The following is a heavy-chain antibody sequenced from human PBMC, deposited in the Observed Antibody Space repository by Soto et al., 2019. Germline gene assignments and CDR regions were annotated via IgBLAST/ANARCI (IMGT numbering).Heavy chain of an antibody. CDR2: ISYDGSNK. Sequence: QVQLVESGGGVVQPGRSLRLSCAASGFTFSSYSMHWVRQAPGKGLEWVSVISYDGSNKYYADSVKGRFTISRDNSKNPMYLHMNSLRAEDTAVYYCARDSVGYCSSTSCRHFDYWGQGTLVTVSS. V-gene: IGHV3-30*14. J-gene: IGHJ4*02. D-gene: IGHD2-2*01. CDR1: GFTFSSYS. CDR3: ARDSVGYCSSTSCRHFDY.